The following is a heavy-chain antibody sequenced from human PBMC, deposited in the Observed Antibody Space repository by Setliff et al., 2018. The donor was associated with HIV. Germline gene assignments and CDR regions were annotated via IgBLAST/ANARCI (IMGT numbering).Heavy chain of an antibody. CDR2: MNPKSGNT. CDR1: GYTFTGYY. V-gene: IGHV1-8*02. Sequence: ASVKVSCKASGYTFTGYYMHWVRQAPGQGLEWMGWMNPKSGNTGYAQKFQGRVTMTSNTFIGTAYMELNSLTSDDTAVYYCARGHLDYDYWEDILGNWFDPWGQGTLVTVSS. CDR3: ARGHLDYDYWEDILGNWFDP. J-gene: IGHJ5*02. D-gene: IGHD3-3*01.